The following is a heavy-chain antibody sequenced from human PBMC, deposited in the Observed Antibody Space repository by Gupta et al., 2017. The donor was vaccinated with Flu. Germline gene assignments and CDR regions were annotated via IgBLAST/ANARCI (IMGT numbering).Heavy chain of an antibody. J-gene: IGHJ4*02. D-gene: IGHD6-6*01. V-gene: IGHV3-23*01. CDR3: TKVVSSIAAY. CDR2: TSGSGVSI. CDR1: GFTFSSLS. Sequence: EVQLLESGGGLVQPGGSLRLSCAASGFTFSSLSMSWVRQAPGKGLEWVSVTSGSGVSIYYADTVKGRFTISRDNSKNTLYLQMNSLRAEDTAVYYCTKVVSSIAAYWGQGALVTVSS.